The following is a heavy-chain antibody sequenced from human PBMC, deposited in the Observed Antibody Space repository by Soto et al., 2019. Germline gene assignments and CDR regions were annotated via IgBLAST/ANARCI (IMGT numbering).Heavy chain of an antibody. V-gene: IGHV3-73*01. D-gene: IGHD6-6*01. Sequence: GGSLRLSCAASGFTFSGSAMHWVRQASGKGLEWVGRIRSKANNYATAYAASVKGRFTISRDDSKNTAYLQMNSLKTEDTAVYYCTRHVSDSSSSRFDYWGQGTLVTVSS. CDR2: IRSKANNYAT. CDR3: TRHVSDSSSSRFDY. J-gene: IGHJ4*02. CDR1: GFTFSGSA.